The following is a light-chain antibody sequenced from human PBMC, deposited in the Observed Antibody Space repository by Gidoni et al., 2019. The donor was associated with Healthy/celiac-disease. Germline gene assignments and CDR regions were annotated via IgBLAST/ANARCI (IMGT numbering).Light chain of an antibody. CDR3: QQYNSYWT. CDR1: QSISSW. CDR2: KAS. J-gene: IGKJ1*01. V-gene: IGKV1-5*03. Sequence: ASVGDRVTITCRASQSISSWLAWYQQKPGKAPKLLIYKASSLESGVPSRFSGSGSGTEFTLTISSLQPDDFATYYCQQYNSYWTFGQGTKVEIK.